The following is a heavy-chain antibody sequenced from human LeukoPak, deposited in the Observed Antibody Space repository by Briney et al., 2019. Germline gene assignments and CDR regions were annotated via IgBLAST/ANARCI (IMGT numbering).Heavy chain of an antibody. J-gene: IGHJ6*03. V-gene: IGHV5-51*01. CDR3: ARQTSSWYVHYYYYMDV. CDR1: GCGFTSYW. CDR2: IYPGDSDT. Sequence: GEPLKISSKGPGCGFTSYWIGWGRPMPGKGLEWMGIIYPGDSDTRYSPSFQGQVTISADKSISTAYLQWSSLKASDTAMYYCARQTSSWYVHYYYYMDVWGKGTTVTVSS. D-gene: IGHD6-13*01.